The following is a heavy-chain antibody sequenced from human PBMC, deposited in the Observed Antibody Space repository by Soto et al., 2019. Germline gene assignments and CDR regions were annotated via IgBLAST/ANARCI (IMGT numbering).Heavy chain of an antibody. Sequence: QVQLVESGGGVVQPGMSLRLSCAASGFTFSSYGMHWVRQAPGKGLEWVALIWYDGSNKYYADSVKGRFTISRDNSRDTLYLQMNSLRAEDTAVYYCASGGDYFDYWGQGTLVTVSS. CDR3: ASGGDYFDY. CDR1: GFTFSSYG. D-gene: IGHD3-16*01. J-gene: IGHJ4*02. V-gene: IGHV3-33*01. CDR2: IWYDGSNK.